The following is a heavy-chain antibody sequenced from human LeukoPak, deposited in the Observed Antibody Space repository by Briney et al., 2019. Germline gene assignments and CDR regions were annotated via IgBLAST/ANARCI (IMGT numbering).Heavy chain of an antibody. V-gene: IGHV3-21*01. J-gene: IGHJ3*02. CDR1: GFTFSSYS. CDR2: ISGSSSCI. Sequence: PGGSLRLSCAASGFTFSSYSMDWVRQAPGKGLEWVSSISGSSSCIYYADSVKGRFTISRDNAKNSLYLQMNSLRAEDTAVYYCARGYSDSNAFDIWGQGTMVTVPS. CDR3: ARGYSDSNAFDI. D-gene: IGHD3-22*01.